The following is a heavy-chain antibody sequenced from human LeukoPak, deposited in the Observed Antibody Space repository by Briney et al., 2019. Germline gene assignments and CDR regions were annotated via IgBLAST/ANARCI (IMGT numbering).Heavy chain of an antibody. CDR2: ISSNGSTI. CDR3: ARDNQGVIGY. D-gene: IGHD1-14*01. V-gene: IGHV3-11*01. J-gene: IGHJ4*02. CDR1: GFTFSVYY. Sequence: GGSLRLSCAASGFTFSVYYMSWMRQAPGKGLECVSYISSNGSTIYYADSVKGRFTISRDNAKNSLYLQMNSLRAEDTAVHYCARDNQGVIGYWGQGTLVTVSS.